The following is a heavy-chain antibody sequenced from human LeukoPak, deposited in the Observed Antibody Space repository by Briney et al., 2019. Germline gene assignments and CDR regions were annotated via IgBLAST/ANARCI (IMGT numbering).Heavy chain of an antibody. CDR1: GFTFSNAW. Sequence: PGGSLRLSCAASGFTFSNAWMSWVRRAPGKGLEWVGRIKSKTDGGTTDYAAPVKGRFTISRDDSKTTLYLQMNSLKTEDTAVYYCTTSPLYGGFGYWGQGTLVTVSS. V-gene: IGHV3-15*01. CDR3: TTSPLYGGFGY. CDR2: IKSKTDGGTT. J-gene: IGHJ4*02. D-gene: IGHD4/OR15-4a*01.